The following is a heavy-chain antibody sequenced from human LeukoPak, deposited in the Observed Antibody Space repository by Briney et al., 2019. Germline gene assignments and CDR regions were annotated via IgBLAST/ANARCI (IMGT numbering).Heavy chain of an antibody. Sequence: GGSLRLSCAASGFTFSDYYMSWIRQAPGKGLEWVSYISSSSSYTNYADSVKGRFTISRDNAKNSLYLQMNSLRAEDTAVYYCARVNGGNNYHFDYWGQGTLVTVSS. V-gene: IGHV3-11*05. CDR1: GFTFSDYY. CDR3: ARVNGGNNYHFDY. D-gene: IGHD2-8*01. CDR2: ISSSSSYT. J-gene: IGHJ4*02.